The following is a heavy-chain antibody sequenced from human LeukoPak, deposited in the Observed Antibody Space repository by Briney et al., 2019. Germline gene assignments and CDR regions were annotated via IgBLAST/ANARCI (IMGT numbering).Heavy chain of an antibody. D-gene: IGHD4-17*01. CDR1: GYPIRSGDY. Sequence: SETLSLTCAVSGYPIRSGDYWGWIRQSPGKGLEWIGSIYHSGSTHYNPSLKSRVTISVDTSKNQFSLMLSSVSAADTAVYYCARNRSVTTPPGFDHWGQGTLVTVSS. CDR2: IYHSGST. CDR3: ARNRSVTTPPGFDH. V-gene: IGHV4-38-2*01. J-gene: IGHJ4*02.